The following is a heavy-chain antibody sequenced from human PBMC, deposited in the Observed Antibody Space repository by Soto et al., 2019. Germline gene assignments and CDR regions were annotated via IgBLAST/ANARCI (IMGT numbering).Heavy chain of an antibody. V-gene: IGHV3-21*01. J-gene: IGHJ4*02. CDR3: ANDPYDVY. CDR2: ISSRSSYI. CDR1: GFSFSSYS. Sequence: EMQLVEYGGGLFKPGGSLRLSCEASGFSFSSYSMNWVRQAQGKGLQWVSSISSRSSYIYYADSVKGRFTISRDNAKKSLYLQMNSLRAEDTAVYFCANDPYDVYWGPGSLVNVSS. D-gene: IGHD5-12*01.